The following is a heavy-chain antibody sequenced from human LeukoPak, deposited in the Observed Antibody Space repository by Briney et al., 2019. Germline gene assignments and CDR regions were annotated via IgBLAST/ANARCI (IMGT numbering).Heavy chain of an antibody. D-gene: IGHD6-13*01. CDR1: GGSISSHY. Sequence: SETLSLTCTVSGGSISSHYWTWIRQTPGKGLEWIGYIYYTGSTNYNPSLKSRLTISLDRSKNQFSLKLSSVTAADTAVYYCAREIGSAARGRWGQGTLVTVSS. CDR3: AREIGSAARGR. J-gene: IGHJ4*02. CDR2: IYYTGST. V-gene: IGHV4-59*11.